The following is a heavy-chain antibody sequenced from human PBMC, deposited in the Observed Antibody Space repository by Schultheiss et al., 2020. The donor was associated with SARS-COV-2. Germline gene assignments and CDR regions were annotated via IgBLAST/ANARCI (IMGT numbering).Heavy chain of an antibody. V-gene: IGHV4-31*03. Sequence: SETLSLTCTVSGGSISSGGYYWSWIRQHPGKGLEWIGYIYYSGSTYYNPSLKSRVTISVDTSKNQFSLKLSSVTAADTAVYYCARVNYYDSSGYYYFDYWGQGTLVTVS. CDR1: GGSISSGGYY. J-gene: IGHJ4*02. D-gene: IGHD3-22*01. CDR2: IYYSGST. CDR3: ARVNYYDSSGYYYFDY.